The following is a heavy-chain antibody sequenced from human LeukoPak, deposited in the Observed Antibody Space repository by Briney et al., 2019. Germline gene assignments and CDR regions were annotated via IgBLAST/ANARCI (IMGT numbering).Heavy chain of an antibody. CDR1: GFTFSSYS. CDR2: MTSSSSII. CDR3: VRQEYYYDSSGHSA. J-gene: IGHJ5*02. Sequence: GGSLRLSCAASGFTFSSYSMNWVRQAPGKGLEWVSHMTSSSSIIYYADSVKGRFTISRDNAKNSLYLQMNSLRDEDTAVYYCVRQEYYYDSSGHSAWGQGTLVTVSS. D-gene: IGHD3-22*01. V-gene: IGHV3-48*02.